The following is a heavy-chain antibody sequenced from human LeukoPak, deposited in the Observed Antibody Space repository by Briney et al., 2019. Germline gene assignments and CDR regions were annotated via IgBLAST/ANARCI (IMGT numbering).Heavy chain of an antibody. V-gene: IGHV3-7*01. CDR2: IKQDGSEK. D-gene: IGHD3-16*01. CDR1: GFTFSSYW. J-gene: IGHJ4*02. Sequence: PGGSLRLSCAASGFTFSSYWMSWVRQAPGKGLEWVANIKQDGSEKYYVDSVKGRFTISRDNAKNSLCLQMNSLRAEDTAVYYCARSDYDYVWGSDYWGQGTLVTVSS. CDR3: ARSDYDYVWGSDY.